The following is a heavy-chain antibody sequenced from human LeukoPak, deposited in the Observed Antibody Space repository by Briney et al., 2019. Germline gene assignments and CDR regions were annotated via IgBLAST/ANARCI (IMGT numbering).Heavy chain of an antibody. CDR3: ARGKWLRSPFDY. CDR1: GFTFSGSW. D-gene: IGHD5-12*01. CDR2: IKEDGSDK. Sequence: QAGGSLRLSCAASGFTFSGSWRTWIRQAPGKGLEWVANIKEDGSDKYYVDSVKGRFTISRDNAKISLYLQMNSLRAEDTAVYYCARGKWLRSPFDYWGQGTLVTVST. J-gene: IGHJ4*02. V-gene: IGHV3-7*01.